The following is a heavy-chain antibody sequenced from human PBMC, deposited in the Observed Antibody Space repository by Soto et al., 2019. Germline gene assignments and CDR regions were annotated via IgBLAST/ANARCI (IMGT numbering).Heavy chain of an antibody. CDR1: GFTFSSYA. Sequence: RLSCAASGFTFSSYAMHWVRQAPGKGLEWVAVISYDGSNKYYADSVRGRFTISRDNSKNTLYLQMNSLRAEDTAVYYCARSYDSSGYYNLDYWGQGTLVTVSS. CDR3: ARSYDSSGYYNLDY. V-gene: IGHV3-30-3*01. J-gene: IGHJ4*02. CDR2: ISYDGSNK. D-gene: IGHD3-22*01.